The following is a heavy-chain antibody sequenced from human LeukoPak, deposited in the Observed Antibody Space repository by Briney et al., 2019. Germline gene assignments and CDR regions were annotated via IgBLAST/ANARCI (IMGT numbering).Heavy chain of an antibody. CDR1: GGSISSYY. CDR3: ATTPIAAAGASAYNWFDP. D-gene: IGHD6-13*01. J-gene: IGHJ5*02. V-gene: IGHV4-59*01. CDR2: IYYSGST. Sequence: SETLSLTCTVSGGSISSYYWSWIRQPPGKGLEWIGYIYYSGSTNYNPSLKSRVTISVDTSKNQFSLKLSSVTAADTAVYYCATTPIAAAGASAYNWFDPWGQGTLVTVSS.